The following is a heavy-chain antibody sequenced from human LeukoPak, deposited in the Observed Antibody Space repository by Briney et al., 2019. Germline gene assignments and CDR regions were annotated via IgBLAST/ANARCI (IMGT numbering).Heavy chain of an antibody. D-gene: IGHD2-2*01. Sequence: GASVKVSCKTSGYTFTGSYVHWVRRAPGRDLEWMGRINSNTGGTTYIQKFQGRVTMTRDTSISTAYMELTRLTPDDTAVYYCARDLIGCGSAGCFFDYWGQGTLVTVSS. CDR2: INSNTGGT. CDR3: ARDLIGCGSAGCFFDY. J-gene: IGHJ4*02. CDR1: GYTFTGSY. V-gene: IGHV1-2*06.